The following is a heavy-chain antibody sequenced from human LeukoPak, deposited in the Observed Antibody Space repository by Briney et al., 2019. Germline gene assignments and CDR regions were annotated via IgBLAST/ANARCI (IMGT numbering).Heavy chain of an antibody. Sequence: SVKVSCKASGGTFSSYAISWVRQAPGQGLEWMGGIIPIFGTANYAQKFQGRVTITADKSTSTAYMELSSLRSEDTAVYYCAITTLDYYYYYYMDVWGKGTTVTVSS. D-gene: IGHD3-10*02. V-gene: IGHV1-69*06. J-gene: IGHJ6*03. CDR1: GGTFSSYA. CDR2: IIPIFGTA. CDR3: AITTLDYYYYYYMDV.